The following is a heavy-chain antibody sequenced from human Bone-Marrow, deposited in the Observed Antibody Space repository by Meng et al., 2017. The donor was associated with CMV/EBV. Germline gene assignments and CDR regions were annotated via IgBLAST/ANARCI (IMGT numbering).Heavy chain of an antibody. Sequence: SETLSLTCTVSGGSVSSGSYYWSWIRQPPGKGLEWIGYIYYSGSTNYNPSLKSRVTISVDTSKNQFSLKLSSVTAADTAVYYCAGLEWLLYGGGIDPWGQGTLVTVSS. CDR1: GGSVSSGSYY. D-gene: IGHD3-3*01. CDR2: IYYSGST. CDR3: AGLEWLLYGGGIDP. J-gene: IGHJ5*02. V-gene: IGHV4-61*01.